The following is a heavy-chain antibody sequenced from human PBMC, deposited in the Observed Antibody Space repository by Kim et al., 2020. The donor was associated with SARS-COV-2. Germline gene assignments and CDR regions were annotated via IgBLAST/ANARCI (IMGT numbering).Heavy chain of an antibody. D-gene: IGHD3-3*01. CDR1: GFNFNAYA. V-gene: IGHV3-30-3*01. CDR3: ARDLAVGWSGHFDY. J-gene: IGHJ4*02. CDR2: VTYDGNNK. Sequence: GGSLRLSCATSGFNFNAYAIHWVRQAPGKGLEPVAVVTYDGNNKEYADSVKGRFTISKDRSTSTVYLQMNSLRPEDTALYYCARDLAVGWSGHFDYWGQG.